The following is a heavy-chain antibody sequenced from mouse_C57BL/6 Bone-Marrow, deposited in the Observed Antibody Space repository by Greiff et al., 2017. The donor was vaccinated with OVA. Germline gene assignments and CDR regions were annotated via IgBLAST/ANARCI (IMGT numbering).Heavy chain of an antibody. Sequence: QVQLQQPGAELVKPGASVTVSCKASGYTFTSYWMHWVKPRPGQGLEWIGRIHPSDSDPNYNQKFTGKATLPVDKSSSTAYMQLSSLTSEDSAVYYCAIGTTVVAPYYAMDYWGQGTSVTVSS. CDR1: GYTFTSYW. D-gene: IGHD1-1*01. V-gene: IGHV1-74*01. J-gene: IGHJ4*01. CDR3: AIGTTVVAPYYAMDY. CDR2: IHPSDSDP.